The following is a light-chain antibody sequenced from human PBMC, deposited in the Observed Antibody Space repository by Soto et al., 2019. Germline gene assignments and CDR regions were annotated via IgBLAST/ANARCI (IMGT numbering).Light chain of an antibody. Sequence: ILITQSASTLSLSPFEGSTLSCMASQSVSSKLAWYQQIPGLAPRLLIYGASTRATGIPARFSGSGSGTEFTLIISSLQSEDSAVYYCQQYNRWLWTFGQGAKLDVK. CDR3: QQYNRWLWT. CDR1: QSVSSK. CDR2: GAS. J-gene: IGKJ1*01. V-gene: IGKV3-15*01.